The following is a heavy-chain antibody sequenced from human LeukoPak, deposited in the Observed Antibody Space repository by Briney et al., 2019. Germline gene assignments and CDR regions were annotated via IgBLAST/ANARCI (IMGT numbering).Heavy chain of an antibody. CDR1: GFTFGPYT. Sequence: GGSLRLSCVASGFTFGPYTMNWVRQAPGKGLEWISHITSSSDTKYYADSVKGRFTISRDNAKNSLYLQMNSLRAEDTAVYYCAKDGQNSSGWYPTGWYYMDVWGKGTTVTVSS. CDR2: ITSSSDTK. V-gene: IGHV3-48*04. CDR3: AKDGQNSSGWYPTGWYYMDV. J-gene: IGHJ6*03. D-gene: IGHD6-19*01.